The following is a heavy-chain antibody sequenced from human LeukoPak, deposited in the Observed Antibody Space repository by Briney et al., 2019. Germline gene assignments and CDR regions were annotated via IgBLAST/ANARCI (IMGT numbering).Heavy chain of an antibody. Sequence: ASVKVSCKASGYTFTGYYMHWVRQAPGQGLEWMGWMNPNSGNTGYAQKFQGRVTITRNTSISTAYMELSGLRSEDAAVYYCARYSSGWYDYWGQGTLVTVSS. V-gene: IGHV1-8*03. CDR2: MNPNSGNT. J-gene: IGHJ4*02. D-gene: IGHD6-19*01. CDR1: GYTFTGYY. CDR3: ARYSSGWYDY.